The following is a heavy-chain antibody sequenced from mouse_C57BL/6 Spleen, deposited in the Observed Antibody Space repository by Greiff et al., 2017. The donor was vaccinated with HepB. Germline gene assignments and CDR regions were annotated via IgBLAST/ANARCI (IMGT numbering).Heavy chain of an antibody. CDR1: GYTFTDYE. Sequence: VQLQQSGAELVRPGASVTLSCKASGYTFTDYEMHWVKQTPVHGLEWIGAIDPETGGTAYNQKFKGKAILTADKSSSTAYMELRRLTSEDSAVYYCTRKWLLGGFAYWGQGTLVTVSA. CDR3: TRKWLLGGFAY. J-gene: IGHJ3*01. CDR2: IDPETGGT. D-gene: IGHD2-3*01. V-gene: IGHV1-15*01.